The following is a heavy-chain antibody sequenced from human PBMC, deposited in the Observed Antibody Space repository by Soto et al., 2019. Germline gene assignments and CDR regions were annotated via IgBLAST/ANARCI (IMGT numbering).Heavy chain of an antibody. D-gene: IGHD3-9*01. J-gene: IGHJ6*02. CDR2: IKPGRGAT. CDR1: GYTFTSFD. CDR3: AIDYDILTDYLQFLHDYTMDV. Sequence: XSVKVSCEASGYTFTSFDIHWVRQAPVQGPEWMGRIKPGRGATNYAQKFQGRVTMTRDTSIRTVYMELSRLTSDDTAVYYCAIDYDILTDYLQFLHDYTMDVWAKGPRSPSP. V-gene: IGHV1-2*02.